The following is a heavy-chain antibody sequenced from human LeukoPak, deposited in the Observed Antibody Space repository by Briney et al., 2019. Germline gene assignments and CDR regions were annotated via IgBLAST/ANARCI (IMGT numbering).Heavy chain of an antibody. D-gene: IGHD4-17*01. J-gene: IGHJ5*02. CDR3: AKDLTTVTTGINWFDP. V-gene: IGHV3-23*01. Sequence: PGGSLRLSCAASGFTFSSYAMSWVRQAPGKGLEWVSAISGSGGSTYYADSVKGRFTISRDNSKNTLYLQMNSLRAEDTAVYYCAKDLTTVTTGINWFDPWGQGTLVTVSS. CDR2: ISGSGGST. CDR1: GFTFSSYA.